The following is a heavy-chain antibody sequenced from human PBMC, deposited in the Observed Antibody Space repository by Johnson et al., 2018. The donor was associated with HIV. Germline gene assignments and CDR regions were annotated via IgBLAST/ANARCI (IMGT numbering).Heavy chain of an antibody. D-gene: IGHD1-26*01. J-gene: IGHJ3*02. CDR1: GFTFSSYA. CDR2: IRYDGSNK. CDR3: AKGGVWEIPLGFGAVDI. Sequence: QVQLVESGGGLVQPGGSLRLSCAASGFTFSSYAMSWVRQAPGKGLEWVAFIRYDGSNKYYADSVKGRFTVSRDNSKNTLYLHMSDLRPEDTAVYFCAKGGVWEIPLGFGAVDIWGQGTMVTVSS. V-gene: IGHV3-30*02.